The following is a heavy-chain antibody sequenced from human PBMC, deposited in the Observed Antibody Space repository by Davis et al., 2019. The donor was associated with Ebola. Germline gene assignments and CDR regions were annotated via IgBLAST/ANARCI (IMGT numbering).Heavy chain of an antibody. D-gene: IGHD2-2*01. V-gene: IGHV1-8*03. CDR1: GYTFTSYD. Sequence: ASVKVSCKASGYTFTSYDINWVRQATGQGLEWMGWMNPNSGNTGYAQKFQGRVTITRNTSISTAYMELSSLRSEDTAVYYCARGRCSSTSCYPNWFDPWGQGTLVTVSS. CDR2: MNPNSGNT. J-gene: IGHJ5*02. CDR3: ARGRCSSTSCYPNWFDP.